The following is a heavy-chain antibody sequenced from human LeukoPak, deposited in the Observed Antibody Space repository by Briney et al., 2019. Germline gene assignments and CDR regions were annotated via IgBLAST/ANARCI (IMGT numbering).Heavy chain of an antibody. J-gene: IGHJ6*03. CDR2: IYYSGST. V-gene: IGHV4-39*01. D-gene: IGHD4-23*01. CDR3: ARHIPSHDYGGRYYYYMDV. Sequence: SETLSLTCTVSGGSISSSSYYWGWIRQPPGKGLEWIGSIYYSGSTYYNPSLKSRVTISVDTSKNQFSLKLSSVTAADTAVYYCARHIPSHDYGGRYYYYMDVWGKGTTVTVSS. CDR1: GGSISSSSYY.